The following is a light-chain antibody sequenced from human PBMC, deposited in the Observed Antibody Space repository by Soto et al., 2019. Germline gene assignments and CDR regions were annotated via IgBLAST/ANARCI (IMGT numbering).Light chain of an antibody. CDR1: QTVNSKY. V-gene: IGKV3-20*01. CDR3: QQYHFSPET. Sequence: EIVLTRTPGLVPLCPGSRAILPRRAIQTVNSKYLAWYQQKHGQAPRLLIYGGSSRARGIPDRFGGSGSGTDFTLAISRLETEAFAVYYCQQYHFSPETFGQGTKVDIK. J-gene: IGKJ1*01. CDR2: GGS.